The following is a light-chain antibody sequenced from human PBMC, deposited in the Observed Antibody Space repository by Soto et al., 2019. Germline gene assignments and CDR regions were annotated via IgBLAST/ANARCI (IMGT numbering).Light chain of an antibody. Sequence: DIQMTQCPSALSASVGDRVTIACRASQSISIRLNWYQQHPGRAPKLLIYAASRLQSGVPSRFSGSGSGTEFTLTISSLHPEDYASYFCQQSFNTPVTFGGGTKVGIK. V-gene: IGKV1-39*01. CDR3: QQSFNTPVT. CDR1: QSISIR. J-gene: IGKJ4*01. CDR2: AAS.